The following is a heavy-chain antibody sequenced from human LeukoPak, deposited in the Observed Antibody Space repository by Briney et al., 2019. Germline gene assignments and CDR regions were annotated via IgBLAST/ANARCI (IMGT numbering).Heavy chain of an antibody. J-gene: IGHJ4*02. CDR3: ASPQRGY. CDR1: GGSISSSSYY. Sequence: KPSETLSLTCTVSGGSISSSSYYWGWIRQPPGKGLEWIGSIYYSGSTYYNPSLKSRVTISVDTSKNQFSLKLSSVTAADTAVYYCASPQRGYWGQGTLVTVSS. V-gene: IGHV4-39*07. CDR2: IYYSGST.